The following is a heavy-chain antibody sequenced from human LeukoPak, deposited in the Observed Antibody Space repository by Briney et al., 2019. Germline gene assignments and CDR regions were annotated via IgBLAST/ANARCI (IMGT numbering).Heavy chain of an antibody. V-gene: IGHV4-31*03. D-gene: IGHD4-17*01. CDR1: GGSISSGGYY. Sequence: PSQTLSLTCTVSGGSISSGGYYWSWIRQHPGKGLEWIGYIYYSGSTYYNPSLESRVTVSVDTSKNQFSLKLSSVTAADTAVYYCARVFSWGDYGDFPLDYWGQGTLVTVSS. CDR2: IYYSGST. CDR3: ARVFSWGDYGDFPLDY. J-gene: IGHJ4*02.